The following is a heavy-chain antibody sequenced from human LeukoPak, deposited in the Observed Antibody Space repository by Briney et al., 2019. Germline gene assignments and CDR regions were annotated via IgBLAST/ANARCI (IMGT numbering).Heavy chain of an antibody. J-gene: IGHJ3*02. CDR3: ARHTRHYYDSSGDAFDI. Sequence: SVKVSCKXSGYTFTGYYMHWVRQAPGQGLEWMGGIIPIFGTANYAQKFQGRVTITTDESTSTAYMELSSLRSEDTAVYYCARHTRHYYDSSGDAFDIWGQGTMVTVSS. V-gene: IGHV1-69*05. CDR1: GYTFTGYY. D-gene: IGHD3-22*01. CDR2: IIPIFGTA.